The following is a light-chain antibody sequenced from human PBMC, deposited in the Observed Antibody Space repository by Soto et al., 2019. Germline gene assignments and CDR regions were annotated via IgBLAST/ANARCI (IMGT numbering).Light chain of an antibody. V-gene: IGKV3-20*01. Sequence: DIVMTQSPATLSVSPGERATLSCRASQSVSSNLAWYQQKPGQAPRLLIYGASSRATGIPDRFSGTGSETDFTLTISRLEPEDFAVYYCQQYDNSPITFGQGTKVDIK. CDR1: QSVSSN. CDR2: GAS. CDR3: QQYDNSPIT. J-gene: IGKJ1*01.